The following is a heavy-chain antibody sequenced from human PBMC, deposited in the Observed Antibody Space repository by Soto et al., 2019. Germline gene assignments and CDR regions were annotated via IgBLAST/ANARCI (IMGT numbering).Heavy chain of an antibody. Sequence: QVQLQESGPGLVKPSGTLSLTCAVSGGSITSANWWTWVRQPPGGGRGGIGEISHSGITNYKASLKSRVTMSVDKTKNDVSLKLTSVTAADTAVYYCARVLRGWFDPWGQGTPVTVSS. V-gene: IGHV4-4*02. CDR1: GGSITSANW. J-gene: IGHJ5*02. CDR2: ISHSGIT. CDR3: ARVLRGWFDP.